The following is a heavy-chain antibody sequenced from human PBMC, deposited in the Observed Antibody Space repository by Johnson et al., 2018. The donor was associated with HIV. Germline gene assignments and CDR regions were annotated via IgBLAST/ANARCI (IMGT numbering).Heavy chain of an antibody. D-gene: IGHD3-16*02. Sequence: QVQLVESGGGLVKPGGSLRLSCAASGFTFSDYYMTWIRQAPGKGLEWVAVIWYDGSNKYYADSVKGRFTISRDNSKNTLYLQMNSLRAEDTAVYFCARGPIADDAFYIWGQGTMVTVSS. J-gene: IGHJ3*02. V-gene: IGHV3-33*08. CDR2: IWYDGSNK. CDR3: ARGPIADDAFYI. CDR1: GFTFSDYY.